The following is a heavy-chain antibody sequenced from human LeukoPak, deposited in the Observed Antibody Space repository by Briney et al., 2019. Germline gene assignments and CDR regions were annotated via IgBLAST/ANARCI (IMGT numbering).Heavy chain of an antibody. J-gene: IGHJ4*02. V-gene: IGHV1-2*02. CDR1: GYTFTGYY. CDR2: LNPNSGGT. D-gene: IGHD3-22*01. Sequence: ASVKVSCKASGYTFTGYYMHWVRQAPGQGLEWMGWLNPNSGGTNYAQKFQGRVTMTRDTSISTAYMEPSRLRSDDTAVYYCARGPYYYDSSGYLSYWGQGTLVTVSS. CDR3: ARGPYYYDSSGYLSY.